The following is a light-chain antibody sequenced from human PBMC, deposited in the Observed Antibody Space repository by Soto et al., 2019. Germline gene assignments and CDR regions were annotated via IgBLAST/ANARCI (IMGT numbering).Light chain of an antibody. CDR1: QSVSSY. CDR3: QQYGSSPAT. CDR2: GAS. V-gene: IGKV3-20*01. J-gene: IGKJ1*01. Sequence: EIVWAQSRATLSFSTGERTTLSCRASQSVSSYLAWYQQKPGQAPRLLIYGASTRATGIPARFSGRGSGRDFTLTISRLEPEDFAVYYCQQYGSSPATFGQGTKVDIK.